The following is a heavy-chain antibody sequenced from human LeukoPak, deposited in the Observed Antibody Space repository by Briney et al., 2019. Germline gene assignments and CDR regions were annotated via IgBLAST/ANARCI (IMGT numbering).Heavy chain of an antibody. CDR1: GGSISSVGYY. Sequence: PSETLSLTCTVSGGSISSVGYYWGWIRQPPGKGLEWIGSISYGGTTYYDPSLESRVTISVDTSKNQFSLKLTSVTAADTAVYYCAGYYYDSSGYFGCGQGTLVTVSS. CDR3: AGYYYDSSGYFG. CDR2: ISYGGTT. D-gene: IGHD3-22*01. V-gene: IGHV4-39*01. J-gene: IGHJ4*02.